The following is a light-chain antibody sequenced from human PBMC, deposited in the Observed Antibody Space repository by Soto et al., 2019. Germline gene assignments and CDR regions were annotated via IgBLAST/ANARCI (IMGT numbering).Light chain of an antibody. CDR3: SSYISSSTWV. Sequence: QSALTQPPSVSGSPGQSVTISCTGTIIDIGSYNRVSWYHQPPGTAPKLIISEVSNRPSGVPDRFSGSKSGNTASLTISGLQAEDEADYYCSSYISSSTWVFGGGTKVTVL. V-gene: IGLV2-18*02. CDR1: IIDIGSYNR. J-gene: IGLJ3*02. CDR2: EVS.